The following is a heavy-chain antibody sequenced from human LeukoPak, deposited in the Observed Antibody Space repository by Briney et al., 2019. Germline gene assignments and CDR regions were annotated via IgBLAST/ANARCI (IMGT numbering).Heavy chain of an antibody. CDR3: ARFYKYSSGWAFDY. V-gene: IGHV3-74*01. CDR2: INGDGSST. CDR1: GFTFSSYW. Sequence: GGSLRPSCAASGFTFSSYWMHWVRQAPGKGLVWVSRINGDGSSTRYADSVKGRFTISRDNAKNTLYLQMNSLRAEDTAVYYCARFYKYSSGWAFDYWGQGTLVTVSS. D-gene: IGHD6-19*01. J-gene: IGHJ4*02.